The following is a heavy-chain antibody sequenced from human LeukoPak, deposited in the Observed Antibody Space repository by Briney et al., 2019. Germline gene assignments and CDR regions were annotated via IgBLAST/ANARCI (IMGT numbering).Heavy chain of an antibody. CDR2: ISSSSSYI. Sequence: GGSLRLSCVVSGFTFSSYTMNWVRQAPGKGLEWVSSISSSSSYIYYADSVKGRFTISRDNAKNSLYLQMNSLRAEDTAVCYCARDVVVSGYDYFGFDYWGQGTLVTVSS. CDR1: GFTFSSYT. D-gene: IGHD5-12*01. V-gene: IGHV3-21*01. CDR3: ARDVVVSGYDYFGFDY. J-gene: IGHJ4*02.